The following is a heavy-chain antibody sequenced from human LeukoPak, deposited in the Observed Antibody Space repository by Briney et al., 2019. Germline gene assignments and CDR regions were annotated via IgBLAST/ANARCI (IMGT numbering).Heavy chain of an antibody. CDR3: AKGRGYIVVVTGDYFDY. Sequence: GGPLRLSCAASGFTFSSYAMSWVRQAPGKGLEWVSAISGSGGSTYYADSVKGRFTISRDNSKNTLYLQMNSLRAEDTAVYYCAKGRGYIVVVTGDYFDYWGQGTLVTVSS. D-gene: IGHD2-21*02. CDR1: GFTFSSYA. J-gene: IGHJ4*02. CDR2: ISGSGGST. V-gene: IGHV3-23*01.